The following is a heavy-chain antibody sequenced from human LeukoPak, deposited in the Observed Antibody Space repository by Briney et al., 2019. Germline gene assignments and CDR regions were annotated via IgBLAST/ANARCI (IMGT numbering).Heavy chain of an antibody. CDR3: AGGIRNTMVRGVLPYYYYYGMDV. V-gene: IGHV1-46*01. J-gene: IGHJ6*02. Sequence: ASVKVSCKASGYTFTSNYIHWVRQAPGQGLEWMGMIYPRDGSTSYAQKFQGRVTITADESTSTAYMELSSLRSEDTAVYYCAGGIRNTMVRGVLPYYYYYGMDVWGQGTTVTVSS. CDR1: GYTFTSNY. CDR2: IYPRDGST. D-gene: IGHD3-10*01.